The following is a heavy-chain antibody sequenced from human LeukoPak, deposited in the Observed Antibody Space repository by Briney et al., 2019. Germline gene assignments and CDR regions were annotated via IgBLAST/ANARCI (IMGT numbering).Heavy chain of an antibody. CDR1: GFTSSAYY. CDR3: ARDPSGATGWYFAY. Sequence: GGSLRLSCPASGFTSSAYYMTWNRQVPGNGLEWVSYTSASGRPIYYRNSVKGRFTISRDNAKNSRYLQMNSLRAEDTAVYYCARDPSGATGWYFAYWGQGTLVTVSS. V-gene: IGHV3-11*01. J-gene: IGHJ4*02. CDR2: TSASGRPI. D-gene: IGHD6-19*01.